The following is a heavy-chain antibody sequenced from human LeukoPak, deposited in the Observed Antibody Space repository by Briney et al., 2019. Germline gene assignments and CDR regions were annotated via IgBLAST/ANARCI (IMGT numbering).Heavy chain of an antibody. V-gene: IGHV1-18*04. CDR2: IIPYNGNT. CDR3: ARDLRLRLGELSPPGGY. J-gene: IGHJ4*02. Sequence: ASVKVSCKASGYTFTSYDISWVRQAPGQGLEWMGWIIPYNGNTNYAQKLQGRVTLTTDTSTSTVYMELRSLRSDDTAVYYCARDLRLRLGELSPPGGYWGQGTLVTVSS. D-gene: IGHD3-16*02. CDR1: GYTFTSYD.